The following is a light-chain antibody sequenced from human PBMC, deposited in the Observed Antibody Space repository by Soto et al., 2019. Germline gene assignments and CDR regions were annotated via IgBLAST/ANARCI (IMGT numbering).Light chain of an antibody. V-gene: IGLV2-14*01. Sequence: QSALTQPASVSGSPGQSITISCTGTSSDVGGYNYVSWSQQHPGKAPKLMIYEVSNRPSGVSNRFSGSKSGNTASLTISGLQADDEAYYYCSSYTTTNTYVFGTGTKVTVL. CDR1: SSDVGGYNY. CDR2: EVS. J-gene: IGLJ1*01. CDR3: SSYTTTNTYV.